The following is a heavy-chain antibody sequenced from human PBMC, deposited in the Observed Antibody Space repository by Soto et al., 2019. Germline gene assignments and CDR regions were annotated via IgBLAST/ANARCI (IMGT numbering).Heavy chain of an antibody. CDR2: VAHDGHP. CDR1: GGSITTSVL. V-gene: IGHV4-4*02. D-gene: IGHD1-26*01. J-gene: IGHJ4*02. CDR3: AGGRDYDY. Sequence: SETLSLTFDVSGGSITTSVLWTWVRQFPGRGLEWIGEVAHDGHPNYNPSLSGRVTMSVDLSNSQFSLNVASVNAAETAVYFCAGGRDYDYWGQGTLVTVSS.